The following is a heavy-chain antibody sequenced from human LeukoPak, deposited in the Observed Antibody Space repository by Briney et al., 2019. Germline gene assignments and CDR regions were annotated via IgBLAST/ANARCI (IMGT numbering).Heavy chain of an antibody. CDR3: AKGEMERWLQLEDYFDY. D-gene: IGHD5-24*01. J-gene: IGHJ4*02. Sequence: QTGGSLRLSCAASGFTVSSNYMSWVRQAPGKGLEWVAVISYDGSNKYYADSVKGRFTISRDNSKNTLYLQMNSLRAEDTAVYYCAKGEMERWLQLEDYFDYWGQGTLVTVSS. V-gene: IGHV3-30*18. CDR2: ISYDGSNK. CDR1: GFTVSSNY.